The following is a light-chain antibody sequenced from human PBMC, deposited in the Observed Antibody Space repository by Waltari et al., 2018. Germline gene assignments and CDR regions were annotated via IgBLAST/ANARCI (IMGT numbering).Light chain of an antibody. J-gene: IGLJ1*01. Sequence: QSALTQPASVSGSPGQSITISCTGTSRDVGAYNYVSWYQQHPGKAPKLMIYDVSDRPSGVSNRFSGSKSCNTASLTISGLQAEDEADYYCSSYTSTSTYVFGTGTKVTVL. CDR2: DVS. V-gene: IGLV2-14*03. CDR3: SSYTSTSTYV. CDR1: SRDVGAYNY.